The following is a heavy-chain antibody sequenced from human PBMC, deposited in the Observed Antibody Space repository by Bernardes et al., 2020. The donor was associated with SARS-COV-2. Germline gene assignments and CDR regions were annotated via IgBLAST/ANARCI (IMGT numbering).Heavy chain of an antibody. J-gene: IGHJ4*02. V-gene: IGHV3-23*01. CDR3: AKIEYFYASGGSNDY. CDR1: GFSFSSNA. Sequence: GGSLRLSCAASGFSFSSNAMNWVRQAPGKGLEWVSIISGSGSSTYYAESVKGRFTISRDNSKNTVYLQMNNMRAEDTAVYYCAKIEYFYASGGSNDYWGQGTLLTVSS. CDR2: ISGSGSST. D-gene: IGHD3-10*01.